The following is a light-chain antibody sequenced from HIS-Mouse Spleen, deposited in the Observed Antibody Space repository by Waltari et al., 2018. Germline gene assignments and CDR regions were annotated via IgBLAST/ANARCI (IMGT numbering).Light chain of an antibody. CDR1: SSNIGSNY. V-gene: IGLV1-47*01. J-gene: IGLJ3*02. CDR2: RNN. Sequence: QSVLTQPPSASGTPGQRVTISCSGSSSNIGSNYVYWYQQLPGTAPKLLIFRNNRRPPGGPARRSGSKSATSAALATSGLRSEDEAAYYCAAWDDSLSGPVFGGGTKLTVL. CDR3: AAWDDSLSGPV.